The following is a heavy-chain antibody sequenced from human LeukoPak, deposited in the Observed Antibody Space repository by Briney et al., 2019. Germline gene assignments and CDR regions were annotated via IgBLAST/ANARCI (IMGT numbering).Heavy chain of an antibody. CDR2: IYYSGST. Sequence: SETLSLTCTVSGGSISSYSWSWIRQPPGKGLEWIGYIYYSGSTNYNPSLKSRVTISVDTSKNQFSLKLSSVTAADTAVYYCARDCSSTSCYLLWGQGTLVTVSS. D-gene: IGHD2-2*01. J-gene: IGHJ4*02. V-gene: IGHV4-59*13. CDR1: GGSISSYS. CDR3: ARDCSSTSCYLL.